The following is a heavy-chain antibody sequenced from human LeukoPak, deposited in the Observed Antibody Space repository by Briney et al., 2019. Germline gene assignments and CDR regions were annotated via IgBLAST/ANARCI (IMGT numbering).Heavy chain of an antibody. CDR2: ISGNSVI. J-gene: IGHJ3*02. Sequence: GGSLRLSCATSGFTLSDYSMNWVRQAPGKGLERVSYISGNSVIYYADSVRGRFTISRDNAQNSLDMHINSLRDEDTAVYYCARGGYYGAFDIWGEGTMVTVSS. D-gene: IGHD3-10*01. CDR3: ARGGYYGAFDI. CDR1: GFTLSDYS. V-gene: IGHV3-48*02.